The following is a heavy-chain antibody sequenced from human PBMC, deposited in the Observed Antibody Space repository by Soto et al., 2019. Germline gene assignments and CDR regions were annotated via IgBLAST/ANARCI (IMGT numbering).Heavy chain of an antibody. J-gene: IGHJ6*03. D-gene: IGHD4-17*01. Sequence: SETLSLTCAVYGGSFSGYYWSWIRQPPGKGLEWIGEINHSGSTNYNPSLKSRVTKSVDTSKYQFSLKLSPVTAADTAVDYCARGRMTTVTTFFVSYYYYMDVWGKGTTVTVSS. CDR1: GGSFSGYY. CDR2: INHSGST. CDR3: ARGRMTTVTTFFVSYYYYMDV. V-gene: IGHV4-34*01.